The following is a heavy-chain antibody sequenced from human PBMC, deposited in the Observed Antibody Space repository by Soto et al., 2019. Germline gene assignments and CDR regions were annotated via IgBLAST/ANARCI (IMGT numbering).Heavy chain of an antibody. V-gene: IGHV3-30*18. Sequence: VGSLRLSCAASGFTFSTYGMQWVRQAPGKGLEWVAVISYDGYLKYYVDAVKGRFTVARDNSKNTLFLEMNSLRVEDTAVYFCAKDFKVSGSHYGTLNYYYGMDVWGQGTTVTVSS. CDR2: ISYDGYLK. D-gene: IGHD3-10*01. CDR3: AKDFKVSGSHYGTLNYYYGMDV. J-gene: IGHJ6*02. CDR1: GFTFSTYG.